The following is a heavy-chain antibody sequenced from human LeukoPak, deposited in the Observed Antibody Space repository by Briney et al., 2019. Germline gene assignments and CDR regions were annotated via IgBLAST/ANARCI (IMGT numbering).Heavy chain of an antibody. V-gene: IGHV3-48*03. CDR3: ARALSRGGWLGNPRDY. J-gene: IGHJ4*02. CDR2: ISNSGRTT. D-gene: IGHD6-19*01. CDR1: GFTFSSYG. Sequence: GSLRLSCAVSGFTFSSYGMNWVRQAPGKGLEWLSYISNSGRTTNYAQSVKGRFAISRDSAKNSVDLQMNNLRLEDSGLYSGARALSRGGWLGNPRDYWGQGTLVTVSS.